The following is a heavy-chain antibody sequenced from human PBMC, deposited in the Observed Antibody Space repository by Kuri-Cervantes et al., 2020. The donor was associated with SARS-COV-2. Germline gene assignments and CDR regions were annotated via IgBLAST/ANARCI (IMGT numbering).Heavy chain of an antibody. V-gene: IGHV1-46*01. Sequence: ASVKVSCKASGGTFSSYAISWVRQAPGQGLEWMGIINPSGGSTSYAQKFQGRVTMTRDTSTSTVYMELSSLRSEDTAVYYCARWRGGTDAFDIWGQGTMVTVSS. D-gene: IGHD3-16*01. J-gene: IGHJ3*02. CDR1: GGTFSSYA. CDR3: ARWRGGTDAFDI. CDR2: INPSGGST.